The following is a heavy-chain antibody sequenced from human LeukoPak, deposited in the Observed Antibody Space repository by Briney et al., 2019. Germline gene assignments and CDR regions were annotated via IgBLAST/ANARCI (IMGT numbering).Heavy chain of an antibody. CDR3: ANIVALSSSSTYYFDY. Sequence: GGSLRLSCAASGFTFSSYAMSWVRQAPGKGLEWVSAISGSGGSTYYADSVKGRFTISRDNSKNTLYLQMNSLRAEDTAVYYCANIVALSSSSTYYFDYWGQGTLVTVSP. D-gene: IGHD6-6*01. V-gene: IGHV3-23*01. CDR2: ISGSGGST. CDR1: GFTFSSYA. J-gene: IGHJ4*02.